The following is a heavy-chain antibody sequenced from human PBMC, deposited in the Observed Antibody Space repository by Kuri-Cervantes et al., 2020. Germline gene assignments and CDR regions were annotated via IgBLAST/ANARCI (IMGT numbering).Heavy chain of an antibody. CDR1: GYTFTSYY. CDR2: ISAYNGNT. J-gene: IGHJ4*02. CDR3: ARAGGHYDYVWGSYRLTYFDY. D-gene: IGHD3-16*02. V-gene: IGHV1-18*04. Sequence: ASVKVSCKASGYTFTSYYMHWVRQAPGQGLEWMGWISAYNGNTNYAQKLQGRVTMTTDTSTSTAYMELRSLRSDDTAVYYCARAGGHYDYVWGSYRLTYFDYWGQGTLVTVSS.